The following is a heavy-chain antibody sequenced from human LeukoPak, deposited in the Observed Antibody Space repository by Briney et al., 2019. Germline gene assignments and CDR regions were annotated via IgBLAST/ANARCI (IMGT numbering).Heavy chain of an antibody. Sequence: GGSLRLSCAASGFTFSSYSVNWVRQAPGKGLEWVSSISSSSSYIYYADSVKGRFTISRDNAKNSLYLQMNSLRAEDTAVYYCARDRGDQFVAPMDVWGQGTTVTVSS. CDR2: ISSSSSYI. CDR3: ARDRGDQFVAPMDV. J-gene: IGHJ6*02. V-gene: IGHV3-21*01. CDR1: GFTFSSYS. D-gene: IGHD2-21*02.